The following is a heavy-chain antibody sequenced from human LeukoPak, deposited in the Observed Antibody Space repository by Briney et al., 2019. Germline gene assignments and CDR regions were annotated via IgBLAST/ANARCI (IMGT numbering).Heavy chain of an antibody. Sequence: GGSLRLSCAASGFTFSGSAMHWVRQASGKGLEWVGRIRSKANSYAAAYAASVKGRFTIPRDDSKNTAYLQMNSLKTEDTAVYYCTRRDYYDSSGYYNLWGQGTLVTVSS. CDR3: TRRDYYDSSGYYNL. CDR1: GFTFSGSA. V-gene: IGHV3-73*01. CDR2: IRSKANSYAA. J-gene: IGHJ5*02. D-gene: IGHD3-22*01.